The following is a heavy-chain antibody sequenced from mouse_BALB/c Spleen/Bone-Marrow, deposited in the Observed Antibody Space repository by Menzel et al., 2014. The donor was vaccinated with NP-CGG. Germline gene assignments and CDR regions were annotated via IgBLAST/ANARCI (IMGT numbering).Heavy chain of an antibody. CDR2: IWAGGST. J-gene: IGHJ4*01. CDR3: AREGRGYYGSSGAAMDY. V-gene: IGHV2-9*02. CDR1: GFSLTSYG. Sequence: VKLMESGPGLVAPSQSLSITCTVSGFSLTSYGLHWVRPPPGKGLEWLGVIWAGGSTSFNSALMSRLSINQDNFKSQGFLRLNSLQTDDTATDYCAREGRGYYGSSGAAMDYWGQGTSVTVSS. D-gene: IGHD1-1*01.